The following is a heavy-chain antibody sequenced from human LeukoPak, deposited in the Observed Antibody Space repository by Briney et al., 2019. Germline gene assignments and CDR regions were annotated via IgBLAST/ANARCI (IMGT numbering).Heavy chain of an antibody. D-gene: IGHD2/OR15-2a*01. CDR1: GFTFSNSA. CDR2: ISGSGGNT. J-gene: IGHJ4*02. V-gene: IGHV3-23*01. CDR3: AKGQVFQCDY. Sequence: GGSLRLSCAASGFTFSNSAMNWVRQAPGKGLEWVSAISGSGGNTYYPNSVKGRFTISRDNSRNTLYLQMNSLRAEDTAVYYCAKGQVFQCDYWGQGTLVTVSS.